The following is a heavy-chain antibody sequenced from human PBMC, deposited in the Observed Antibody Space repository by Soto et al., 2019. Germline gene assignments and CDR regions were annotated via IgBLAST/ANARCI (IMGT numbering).Heavy chain of an antibody. CDR2: ISHSGIT. Sequence: PSETLSLTCAVSGGSITSANWWTWVRQPPGGRLEWIGEISHSGITNYKASLKSRVTMSVDKTKNDVSLKLTSVTAADTAVYYCARVLRGWFDPWGQGTPVTVS. J-gene: IGHJ5*02. CDR1: GGSITSANW. V-gene: IGHV4-4*02. CDR3: ARVLRGWFDP.